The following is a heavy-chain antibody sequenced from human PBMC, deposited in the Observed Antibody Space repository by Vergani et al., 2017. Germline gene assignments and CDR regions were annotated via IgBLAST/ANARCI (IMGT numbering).Heavy chain of an antibody. CDR1: GFTLIRYG. Sequence: QVQLVQSGGGVVQPGGSLSLSCVASGFTLIRYGMKWVRQAPGKGLEWVAYVLFDGSNEYYADSVKGRFIVSRDNSNDALYLQMNSLRTDDTAVYYCARDLAYCHEGSCALWGQGSVVTVSS. CDR2: VLFDGSNE. J-gene: IGHJ4*02. D-gene: IGHD2-15*01. V-gene: IGHV3-30*02. CDR3: ARDLAYCHEGSCAL.